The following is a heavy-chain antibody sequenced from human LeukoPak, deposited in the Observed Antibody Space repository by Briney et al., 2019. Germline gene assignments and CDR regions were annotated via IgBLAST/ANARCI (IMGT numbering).Heavy chain of an antibody. J-gene: IGHJ4*02. CDR2: INHSGST. V-gene: IGHV4-34*01. Sequence: SETLSLTCTVSGGSISSYYWSWIRQPPGKGLEWIGEINHSGSTNYNPSLKSRVTISVDTSKNQFSLKLSSVTAADTAVYYCARGRQRYCSGGSCYHDYWGQGTLVTVSS. CDR3: ARGRQRYCSGGSCYHDY. CDR1: GGSISSYY. D-gene: IGHD2-15*01.